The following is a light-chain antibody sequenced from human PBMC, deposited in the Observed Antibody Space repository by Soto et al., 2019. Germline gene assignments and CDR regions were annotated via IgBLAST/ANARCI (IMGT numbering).Light chain of an antibody. CDR3: LLSYSGGDVV. CDR1: TGAVTSGHY. CDR2: DTS. J-gene: IGLJ2*01. V-gene: IGLV7-46*01. Sequence: QAVVTQGPSLTVSPGGTVTLTCGSSTGAVTSGHYPYWFQQKPGQAPRTLIYDTSNKHSWTPARFSGSLLGGKAALTLSGAQPEDEAEYYCLLSYSGGDVVFGGGTKLTVL.